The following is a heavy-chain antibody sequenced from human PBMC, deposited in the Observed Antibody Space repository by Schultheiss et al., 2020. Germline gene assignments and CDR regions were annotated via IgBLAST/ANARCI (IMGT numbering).Heavy chain of an antibody. CDR1: GFTFSSYW. J-gene: IGHJ6*02. V-gene: IGHV3-7*03. CDR3: ARQIRYYYDILTGYQRGPYYYYGMDV. D-gene: IGHD3-9*01. Sequence: GESLKISCAASGFTFSSYWMSWVRQAPGKGLEWVANIKQDGSEKYYVDSVKGQFTISRDNAKNSLYLQMNSLRAEDTAVYYCARQIRYYYDILTGYQRGPYYYYGMDVWGQGTTVTVSS. CDR2: IKQDGSEK.